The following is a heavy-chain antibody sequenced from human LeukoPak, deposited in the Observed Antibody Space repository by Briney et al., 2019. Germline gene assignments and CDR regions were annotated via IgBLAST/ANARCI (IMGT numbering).Heavy chain of an antibody. CDR3: ARTYCIGSSCPGVFEY. V-gene: IGHV3-23*01. CDR1: GFPFSSYA. D-gene: IGHD2-15*01. J-gene: IGHJ4*02. CDR2: ISDSGGRT. Sequence: GGSLRLSCAASGFPFSSYAMSWVRQAPGKGLEWVSVISDSGGRTYSAASVKGRFTISRDNSKDTLYLQMNSLRAEDTAVYYCARTYCIGSSCPGVFEYWGQGTLVTVSS.